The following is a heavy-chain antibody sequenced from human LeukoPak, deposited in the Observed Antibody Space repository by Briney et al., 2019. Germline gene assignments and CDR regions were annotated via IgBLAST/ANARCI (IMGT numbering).Heavy chain of an antibody. CDR3: TTDYRVGITMIGD. V-gene: IGHV3-15*01. CDR2: IKRKTDGGTI. Sequence: PGGSLRLSCAVSGLTFSNAWMSWVRQAPGKGLESVGRIKRKTDGGTIDYAAPVKGRFSISRDDSINTLYLQMNSLKTEDTAVYYCTTDYRVGITMIGDWGQGTLVTVSS. J-gene: IGHJ4*02. CDR1: GLTFSNAW. D-gene: IGHD3-22*01.